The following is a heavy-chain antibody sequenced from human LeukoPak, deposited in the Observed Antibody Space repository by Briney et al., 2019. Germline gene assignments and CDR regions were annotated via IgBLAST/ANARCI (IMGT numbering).Heavy chain of an antibody. V-gene: IGHV3-53*01. CDR1: GFTVSSNY. Sequence: PGGSLRLSCAASGFTVSSNYMSWVRQAPGKGLEWVSVIYSGGSTYYADSVKGRFTISRDNSKNTLYLQMNSLRAEDTAVYYCARDYYGDYGGGYFDYWGQGTLVTVSS. J-gene: IGHJ4*02. D-gene: IGHD4-17*01. CDR3: ARDYYGDYGGGYFDY. CDR2: IYSGGST.